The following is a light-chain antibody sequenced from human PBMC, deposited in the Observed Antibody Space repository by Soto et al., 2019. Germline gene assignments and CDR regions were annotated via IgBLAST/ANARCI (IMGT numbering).Light chain of an antibody. CDR3: SSYTRSRTHVV. J-gene: IGLJ2*01. CDR2: DVS. CDR1: SSDVGGYNY. V-gene: IGLV2-14*01. Sequence: QSVLTQPASLSGSRGQSITISCTGTSSDVGGYNYVSWYQQHPGKAPKLMIYDVSNRPSGVSNRFSGSKSGNTASLTISGLQAEDEGDYYCSSYTRSRTHVVFGGGTQLTVL.